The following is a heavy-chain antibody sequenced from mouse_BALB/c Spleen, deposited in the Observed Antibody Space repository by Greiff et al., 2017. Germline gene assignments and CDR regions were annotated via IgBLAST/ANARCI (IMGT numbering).Heavy chain of an antibody. J-gene: IGHJ2*01. Sequence: QVHVKQSGAELVKPGASVKLSCKASGYTFTSYYMYWVKQRPGQGLEWIGEINPSNGGTNFNEKFKSKATLTVDKSSSTAYMQLSSLTSEDSAVYYCTRRRLERYFDYWGQGTTLTVSS. CDR2: INPSNGGT. CDR1: GYTFTSYY. D-gene: IGHD4-1*01. CDR3: TRRRLERYFDY. V-gene: IGHV1S81*02.